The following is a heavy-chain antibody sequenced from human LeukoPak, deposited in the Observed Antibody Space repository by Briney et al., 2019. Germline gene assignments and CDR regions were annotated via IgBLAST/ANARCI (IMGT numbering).Heavy chain of an antibody. CDR2: MNPNNGDT. Sequence: ASVKVSCKTSGFTFTSHDINWVRQATGQGLEWMGWMNPNNGDTGYSQKFQGRVTLTRTTSTSTAYMELSSLTSEDTAVYYCARGLRDYDSDVYPVLRYWGQGTLVTVSS. V-gene: IGHV1-8*01. CDR3: ARGLRDYDSDVYPVLRY. D-gene: IGHD3-22*01. CDR1: GFTFTSHD. J-gene: IGHJ4*02.